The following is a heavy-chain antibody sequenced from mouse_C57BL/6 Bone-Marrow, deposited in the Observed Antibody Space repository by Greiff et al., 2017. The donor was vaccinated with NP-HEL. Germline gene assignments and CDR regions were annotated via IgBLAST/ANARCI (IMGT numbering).Heavy chain of an antibody. Sequence: VQLQESGAELVKPGASVKLSCKASGYTFTEYTIHWVKQRSGQGLEWIGWFYPGSGSIKYNEKFKDKATLTADKSSSTVYMELSRLTSEDSAVYGCERHEDTPYGYDEGAWFAYGGKGTLVTVSA. V-gene: IGHV1-62-2*01. CDR1: GYTFTEYT. CDR3: ERHEDTPYGYDEGAWFAY. CDR2: FYPGSGSI. D-gene: IGHD2-2*01. J-gene: IGHJ3*01.